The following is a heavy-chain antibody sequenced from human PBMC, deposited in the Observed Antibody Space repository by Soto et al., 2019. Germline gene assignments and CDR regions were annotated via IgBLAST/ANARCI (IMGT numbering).Heavy chain of an antibody. CDR1: GGSISSYY. J-gene: IGHJ6*03. Sequence: SETLSLTCTVSGGSISSYYWSWIRQPPGKGLEWIGYIYYSGSTNYNPSLKSRVTISVDTSKNQFSLKLSSVTAADTAVYYCARQRFGGRQNYYYYYMDVWGKGTTVTVSS. CDR3: ARQRFGGRQNYYYYYMDV. D-gene: IGHD3-16*01. V-gene: IGHV4-59*08. CDR2: IYYSGST.